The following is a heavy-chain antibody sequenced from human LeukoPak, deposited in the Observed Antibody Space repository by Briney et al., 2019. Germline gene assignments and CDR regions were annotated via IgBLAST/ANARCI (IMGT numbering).Heavy chain of an antibody. J-gene: IGHJ4*02. V-gene: IGHV4-31*03. D-gene: IGHD5-24*01. Sequence: SQTLSLTCTVSGGSISSGGYYWSWIRQHPGKGLEWIGYTYYSGSTYYNPSLKSRVTISVDTSKNQFSLKLSSVTAADTAVYYCASTRDGYGYFDYWGQGTLVTVSS. CDR3: ASTRDGYGYFDY. CDR2: TYYSGST. CDR1: GGSISSGGYY.